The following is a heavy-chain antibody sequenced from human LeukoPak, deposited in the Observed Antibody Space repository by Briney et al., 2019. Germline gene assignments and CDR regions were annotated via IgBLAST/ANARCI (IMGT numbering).Heavy chain of an antibody. D-gene: IGHD2-2*01. J-gene: IGHJ5*02. Sequence: GGSLGLSCAASGFTFSDYYMSWIRQAPGKGLEWVSSISSSSSYIYYADSVKGRFTLSRDNAKNSLYLQMNSLRVEDTAVYYCARGRLCSSTSCYFDWFDPWGQGTLVTVSS. CDR2: ISSSSSYI. CDR3: ARGRLCSSTSCYFDWFDP. CDR1: GFTFSDYY. V-gene: IGHV3-11*06.